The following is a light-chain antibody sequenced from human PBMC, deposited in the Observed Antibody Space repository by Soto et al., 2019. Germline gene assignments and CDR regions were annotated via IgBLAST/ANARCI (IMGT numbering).Light chain of an antibody. Sequence: QSVLTQPSSLSASPGASASLTCTLRSGINVGTYRIYWYQQKPGSPPQYLLRYKSDSDKQQGSGVPSRFSGSKDASANAGILLISGLQSEDEADYYCMIWHSSAVVFGGGTKSPS. CDR1: SGINVGTYR. CDR2: YKSDSDK. J-gene: IGLJ2*01. V-gene: IGLV5-45*03. CDR3: MIWHSSAVV.